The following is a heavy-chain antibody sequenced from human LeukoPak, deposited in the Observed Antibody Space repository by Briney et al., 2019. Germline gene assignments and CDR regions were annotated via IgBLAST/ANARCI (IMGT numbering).Heavy chain of an antibody. D-gene: IGHD3-10*01. CDR3: ARSIWFGELYSDY. CDR1: GFTFSSYG. V-gene: IGHV3-30*02. CDR2: LRYDASNK. J-gene: IGHJ4*02. Sequence: GGSLRLSCAASGFTFSSYGMHWVRQAPGKGLEWVAFLRYDASNKYYADSVKGRFTISRDNSKNSLYLQMNSLRAEDTAVYYCARSIWFGELYSDYWGQGTLVTVSS.